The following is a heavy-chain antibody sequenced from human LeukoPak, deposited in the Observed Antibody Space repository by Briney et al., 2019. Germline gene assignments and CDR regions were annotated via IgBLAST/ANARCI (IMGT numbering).Heavy chain of an antibody. Sequence: GGSLRLSCAASGFTFRSHWMSWVRQAPGKGLQWVASIKQDGSEKLYLDSVRGRFTISRDNAENSLYLQMNSQRDEDTAVYYCARLVGMVTTYDIWGQGTMVTVSS. J-gene: IGHJ3*02. CDR2: IKQDGSEK. CDR1: GFTFRSHW. D-gene: IGHD5-24*01. V-gene: IGHV3-7*04. CDR3: ARLVGMVTTYDI.